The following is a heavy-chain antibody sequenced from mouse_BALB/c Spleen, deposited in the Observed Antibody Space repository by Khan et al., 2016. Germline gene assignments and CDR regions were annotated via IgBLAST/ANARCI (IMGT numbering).Heavy chain of an antibody. CDR2: MRDSEST. J-gene: IGHJ2*01. V-gene: IGHV3-1*02. Sequence: VQLQQSGPDLVKPSQSLSLTCTVTGYSITSGDIRCWSRPLAGSQQEWVRYMRDSESTTSDPSLPSRISITRDTSKNQLFLQLNSVTTADTATYYCAGRGGEVAYWGQGTTLAVSS. CDR1: GYSITSGDI. CDR3: AGRGGEVAY. D-gene: IGHD2-13*01.